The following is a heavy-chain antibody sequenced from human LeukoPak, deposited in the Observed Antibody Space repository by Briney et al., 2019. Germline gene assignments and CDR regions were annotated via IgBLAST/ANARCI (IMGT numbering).Heavy chain of an antibody. D-gene: IGHD3-3*01. CDR2: IYYSGST. J-gene: IGHJ6*03. Sequence: PSETLSLTCTVSGGSISSYYWSWIRQPPGKGLEWIGYIYYSGSTNYNPSLKSRVTISVGTSKNQFSLKLSSVTAADTAVYYCARASRITIFGVATNYMDVWGKGTTVTVSS. CDR3: ARASRITIFGVATNYMDV. CDR1: GGSISSYY. V-gene: IGHV4-59*01.